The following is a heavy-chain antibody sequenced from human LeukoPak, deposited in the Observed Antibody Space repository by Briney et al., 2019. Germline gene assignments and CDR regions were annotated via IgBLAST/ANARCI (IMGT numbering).Heavy chain of an antibody. CDR2: ISSSSSYI. CDR3: ATCNGPIYY. V-gene: IGHV3-21*01. CDR1: GFTFSSYS. Sequence: PGGSLRLSCAASGFTFSSYSMNWVRQAPGEGLEWVSSISSSSSYIYYADSVKGRFTISRDNAKNSLYLQMNSLRAEDTAVYYCATCNGPIYYWGQGTLVTVSS. D-gene: IGHD2/OR15-2a*01. J-gene: IGHJ4*02.